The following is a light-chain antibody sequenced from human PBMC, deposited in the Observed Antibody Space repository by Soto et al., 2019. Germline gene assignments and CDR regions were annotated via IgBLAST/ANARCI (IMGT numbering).Light chain of an antibody. V-gene: IGKV1-5*01. CDR2: DAS. Sequence: DIQMTQSPSTLSASVGDRVTITCRASQSISSWLAWYQQKPGKAPKLLIYDASSLESGVPSRFSGSGSGTEFTLTISSLQHDDFATYYCQQYNRTFGQGTKVEIK. CDR1: QSISSW. J-gene: IGKJ1*01. CDR3: QQYNRT.